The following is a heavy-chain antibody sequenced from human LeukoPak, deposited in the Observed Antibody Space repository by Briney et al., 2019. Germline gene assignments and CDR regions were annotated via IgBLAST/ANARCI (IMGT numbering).Heavy chain of an antibody. D-gene: IGHD6-13*01. CDR2: ISSSSSYT. J-gene: IGHJ3*02. CDR1: GFTFSDYY. CDR3: AREDSNAFDI. Sequence: GGSLRLFCAASGFTFSDYYMSWIRQAPGKGLEWVSYISSSSSYTNYADSVKGRFTISRDNAKNSLYLQMNSLRAEDTAVYYCAREDSNAFDIWGQGTMVTVSS. V-gene: IGHV3-11*06.